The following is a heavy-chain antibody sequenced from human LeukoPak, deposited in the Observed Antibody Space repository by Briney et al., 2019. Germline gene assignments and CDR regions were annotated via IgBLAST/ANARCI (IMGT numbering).Heavy chain of an antibody. D-gene: IGHD1-26*01. Sequence: GGSLRLSGAASGFTFTSYSMNWVRQAPGKGLEWVSTISGGGGSTYYADSVKGRFTISRDNSKNTLYLQVNSLRAEDTAVYYCAKGGKWDVTPFDYWGQGTLVTVSS. CDR3: AKGGKWDVTPFDY. V-gene: IGHV3-23*01. CDR2: ISGGGGST. J-gene: IGHJ4*02. CDR1: GFTFTSYS.